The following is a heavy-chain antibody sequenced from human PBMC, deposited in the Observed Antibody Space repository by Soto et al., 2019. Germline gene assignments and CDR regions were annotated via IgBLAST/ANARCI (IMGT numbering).Heavy chain of an antibody. J-gene: IGHJ1*01. V-gene: IGHV3-48*04. CDR2: ISSSGSTI. Sequence: PGGSLRLSCAASGFTFSSYSMSWIRQAPGKGLEWVSYISSSGSTIYYADSVKGRFTISRDNAKNSLYLQMDSLRAEDTAVYYCASAYSSGLYFQHWGQGTLVTVSS. CDR1: GFTFSSYS. CDR3: ASAYSSGLYFQH. D-gene: IGHD6-19*01.